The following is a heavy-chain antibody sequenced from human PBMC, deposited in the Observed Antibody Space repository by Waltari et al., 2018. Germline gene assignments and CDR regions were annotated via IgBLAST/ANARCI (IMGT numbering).Heavy chain of an antibody. Sequence: QVHLVQSGAEMKKPGASGRVSCKASGYTFTSYTITWVRQAPGQGLEWMGWINTLTGNTDYAKNLQGRVTMTADTSTDTAYMELSNLSSDDSAVYYCGRVGVQSGADYWGQGTLVTVSS. CDR1: GYTFTSYT. CDR3: GRVGVQSGADY. V-gene: IGHV1-18*01. CDR2: INTLTGNT. D-gene: IGHD3-10*01. J-gene: IGHJ4*02.